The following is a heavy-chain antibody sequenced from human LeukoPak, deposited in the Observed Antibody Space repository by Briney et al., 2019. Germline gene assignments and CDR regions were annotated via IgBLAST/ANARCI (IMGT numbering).Heavy chain of an antibody. CDR1: GYTLTELS. D-gene: IGHD5-18*01. V-gene: IGHV3-30*04. J-gene: IGHJ4*02. CDR3: ARVGRGYSFKVYYFDY. Sequence: SCKVSGYTLTELSMHWVRQAPGKGLEWVAVISYDGSNKDYADSVRGRFTISRDYSKNTLYLQMNSLRGEDTAVYYCARVGRGYSFKVYYFDYWGQGTLVTVSS. CDR2: ISYDGSNK.